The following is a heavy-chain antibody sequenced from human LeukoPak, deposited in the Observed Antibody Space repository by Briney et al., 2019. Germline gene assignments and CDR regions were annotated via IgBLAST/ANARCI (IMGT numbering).Heavy chain of an antibody. D-gene: IGHD2-15*01. V-gene: IGHV3-66*01. Sequence: GESLKISCAASGFTVSSNYMSWVRQAPGKGLEWVSVIYSGGSTYYADSVKGRFTISRDNSKNTLYLQMNSLRAEDTAVYYCARVFLRTLDYWGQGTLVTVSS. CDR1: GFTVSSNY. CDR3: ARVFLRTLDY. J-gene: IGHJ4*02. CDR2: IYSGGST.